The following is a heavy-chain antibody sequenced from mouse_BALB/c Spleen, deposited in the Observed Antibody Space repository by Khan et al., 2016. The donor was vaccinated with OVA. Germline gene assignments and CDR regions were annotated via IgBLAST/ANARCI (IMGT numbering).Heavy chain of an antibody. CDR3: ARTARIKY. D-gene: IGHD1-2*01. Sequence: EVELVESGPGLVKPSQSLSLTCTVTGYSITSGYGRNWIRQFPGNKLEWMGYISYSGSTNYNPSLTSRISITRDTSKNQFFLQLNTVTTEDTATYYCARTARIKYWGQGTTLTVSS. CDR2: ISYSGST. J-gene: IGHJ2*01. V-gene: IGHV3-2*02. CDR1: GYSITSGYG.